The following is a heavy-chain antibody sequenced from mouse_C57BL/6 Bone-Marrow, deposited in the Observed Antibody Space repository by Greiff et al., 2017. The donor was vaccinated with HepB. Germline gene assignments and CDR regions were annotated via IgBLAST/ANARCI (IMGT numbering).Heavy chain of an antibody. Sequence: VQLKQSGPGLVQPSQRLSITCTVSGFSLTSYGVHWVRQSPGKGLEWLGVIWRGGSTDYNAAFMSRLSITKDNSKSQVFFKMNSLQADDTAIYYCAILYYGSSHWYFDVWGTGTTVTVSS. V-gene: IGHV2-5*01. CDR1: GFSLTSYG. CDR3: AILYYGSSHWYFDV. CDR2: IWRGGST. J-gene: IGHJ1*03. D-gene: IGHD1-1*01.